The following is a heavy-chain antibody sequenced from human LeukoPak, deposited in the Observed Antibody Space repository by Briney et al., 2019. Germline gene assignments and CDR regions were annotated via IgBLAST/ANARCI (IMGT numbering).Heavy chain of an antibody. V-gene: IGHV3-74*01. CDR2: VSSDGSRP. J-gene: IGHJ4*02. Sequence: GGSLRLSCAASGVSFSTTWMHWVRQAPGKGLMWGSHVSSDGSRPYADSVKGRFTVSRDNNKDMVYLQRSSLRAEDTAVYYCATDGAYGLTHWGQGTLVTVSS. D-gene: IGHD3-16*01. CDR1: GVSFSTTW. CDR3: ATDGAYGLTH.